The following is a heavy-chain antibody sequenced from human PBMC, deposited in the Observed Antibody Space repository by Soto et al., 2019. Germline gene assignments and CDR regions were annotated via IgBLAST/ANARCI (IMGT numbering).Heavy chain of an antibody. J-gene: IGHJ3*02. D-gene: IGHD3-22*01. Sequence: SETLSLTCTVSGGSISSYYWSWIRQPPGKGLEWIGYIYYSGSTNYNPSLKSRVTISVDTSKNQFSLKLSSVAAADTAVYYCARPQRGAGKYYYDSSDSDAFDIWGQGTMVTVSS. CDR3: ARPQRGAGKYYYDSSDSDAFDI. CDR2: IYYSGST. V-gene: IGHV4-59*01. CDR1: GGSISSYY.